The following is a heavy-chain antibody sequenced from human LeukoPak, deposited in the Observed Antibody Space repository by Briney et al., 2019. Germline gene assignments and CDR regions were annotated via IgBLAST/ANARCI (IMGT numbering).Heavy chain of an antibody. Sequence: GESLKISCKGSGYSFTTYWIAWMRQMPGRGLEWMGIIYPADSDARYSPSFEGHVTISADKSISTAYLQWSSLKASDTAMYYCARGDCSGPTCYGRVLDWFDPWGQGTLVTVSP. CDR3: ARGDCSGPTCYGRVLDWFDP. D-gene: IGHD2-15*01. J-gene: IGHJ5*02. CDR1: GYSFTTYW. V-gene: IGHV5-51*01. CDR2: IYPADSDA.